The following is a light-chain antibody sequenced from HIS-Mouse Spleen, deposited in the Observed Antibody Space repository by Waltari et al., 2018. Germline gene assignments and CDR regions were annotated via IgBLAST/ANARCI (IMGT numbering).Light chain of an antibody. V-gene: IGLV2-23*01. CDR3: CSYAGSSTWV. Sequence: QSALTQPASVSGSPGQSNTITCPGTSSAVGRYNLVSWYHQHAGKAPKLMIYVGSKRPSGVSNRFSGSKSGNTASLTISGLQAEDEADYYCCSYAGSSTWVFGGGTKLTVL. J-gene: IGLJ3*02. CDR2: VGS. CDR1: SSAVGRYNL.